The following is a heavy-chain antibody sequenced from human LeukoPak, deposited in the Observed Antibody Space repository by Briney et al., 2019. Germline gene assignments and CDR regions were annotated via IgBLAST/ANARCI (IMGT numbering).Heavy chain of an antibody. CDR1: GFTLSIYA. CDR3: AKDHIVVVVAATLLFDY. V-gene: IGHV3-23*01. J-gene: IGHJ4*02. Sequence: GGSLRLSCAASGFTLSIYAMSWVRQAPGKGLEWVSAISGSGGSTYYALSVKGRFTISRDNSKNTLYLQMNSLRAEDTAVYYCAKDHIVVVVAATLLFDYWGQGTLVTVSS. D-gene: IGHD2-15*01. CDR2: ISGSGGST.